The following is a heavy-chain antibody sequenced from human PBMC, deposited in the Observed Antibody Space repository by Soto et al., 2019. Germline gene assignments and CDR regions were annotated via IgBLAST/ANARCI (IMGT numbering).Heavy chain of an antibody. CDR1: GFSFSRNA. CDR3: AKLGYCTGGTCYLDYYYGVDV. J-gene: IGHJ6*02. D-gene: IGHD2-15*01. Sequence: HLLESGGGLVQPGGSLRLSCEASGFSFSRNAMSWVRQAPGKGLEWVSSISSGGNTNYADSVKGRFTISRDNSKNTQSLQMTSLGAEDTAVYYCAKLGYCTGGTCYLDYYYGVDVWGQGTTVTVS. CDR2: ISSGGNT. V-gene: IGHV3-23*01.